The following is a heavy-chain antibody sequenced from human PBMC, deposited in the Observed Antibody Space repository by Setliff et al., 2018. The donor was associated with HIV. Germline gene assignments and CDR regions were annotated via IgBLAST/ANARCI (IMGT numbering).Heavy chain of an antibody. CDR3: ARILVAAAGTGFDP. CDR2: IYHSGST. CDR1: GGSISSSNYY. Sequence: LSLTCTVSGGSISSSNYYWGWIRQPPGKGLEYIGSIYHSGSTYYNPSLKSRVIISIDKSKNKFSLKVSSVTAADTAVYYCARILVAAAGTGFDPWGQGILVTVSS. J-gene: IGHJ5*02. D-gene: IGHD6-13*01. V-gene: IGHV4-39*07.